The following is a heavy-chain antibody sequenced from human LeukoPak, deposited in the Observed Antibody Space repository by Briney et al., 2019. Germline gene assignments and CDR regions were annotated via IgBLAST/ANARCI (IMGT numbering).Heavy chain of an antibody. CDR2: ISYDGSNK. CDR1: GFTFSSYA. V-gene: IGHV3-30-3*01. Sequence: GVLRLSCAASGFTFSSYAMHWVRQAPGKGLEWVAVISYDGSNKYYADSVKGRFTISRDNSKNTLYLQMNSLRAEDTAVYYCARAPPGIAAAGGRFWFDPWGQGTLVTVPS. J-gene: IGHJ5*02. D-gene: IGHD6-13*01. CDR3: ARAPPGIAAAGGRFWFDP.